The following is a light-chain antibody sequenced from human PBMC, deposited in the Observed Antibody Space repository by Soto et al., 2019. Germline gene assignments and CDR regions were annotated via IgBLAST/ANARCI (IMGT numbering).Light chain of an antibody. CDR1: HSVNSH. J-gene: IGKJ5*01. CDR3: QQYKNWPL. V-gene: IGKV3-15*01. Sequence: MMMTQSPATLSVSPWERVTLSCRTSHSVNSHVAWYQQKPGQAPRLLLYGAPTRATGIPVRFSGSGFGTEFTLTISSLQSEDFAVYYCQQYKNWPLFGQGTRLEIK. CDR2: GAP.